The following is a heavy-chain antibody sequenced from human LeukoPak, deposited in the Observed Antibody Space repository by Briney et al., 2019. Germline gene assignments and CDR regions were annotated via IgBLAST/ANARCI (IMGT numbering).Heavy chain of an antibody. CDR3: ARDYTLTLGTTTYFQH. CDR2: INANTGNP. D-gene: IGHD1-7*01. J-gene: IGHJ1*01. Sequence: ASVKVSCKASGYTFISYGMNWVRQAPGQGLEWMGWINANTGNPTYAQGFTGRFVFSLDTSVSTAYLQISSLKADDTAVYYCARDYTLTLGTTTYFQHWGQGTLVTVSS. V-gene: IGHV7-4-1*02. CDR1: GYTFISYG.